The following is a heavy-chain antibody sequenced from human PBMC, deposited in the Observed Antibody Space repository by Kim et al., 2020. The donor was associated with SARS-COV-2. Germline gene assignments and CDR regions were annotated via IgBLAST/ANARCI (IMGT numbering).Heavy chain of an antibody. Sequence: GGSLRLSCAASGFTFSSYAMSWVRQAPGKGLEWVSAISGSGGSTYYADSVKGRFTISRDNSKNTLYLQMNSLRAEDTAVYYCAKPIELTGDWMPLYYFGYWGQGTLVTVSS. J-gene: IGHJ4*02. CDR2: ISGSGGST. D-gene: IGHD7-27*01. V-gene: IGHV3-23*01. CDR3: AKPIELTGDWMPLYYFGY. CDR1: GFTFSSYA.